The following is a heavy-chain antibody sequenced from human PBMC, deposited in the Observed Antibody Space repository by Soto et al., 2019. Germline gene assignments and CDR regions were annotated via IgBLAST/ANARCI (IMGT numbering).Heavy chain of an antibody. J-gene: IGHJ4*02. Sequence: GGSLRLSCAASGFTFSNYSMNWVRQAPGKGLEWLSYISSSGTTIYYADSLRGRFTISRDNGKNSLYLQMNSLRAEDTAVYYCARDDYDIVTGFQYYFDYWGQGTLVTVSS. CDR3: ARDDYDIVTGFQYYFDY. CDR2: ISSSGTTI. D-gene: IGHD3-9*01. V-gene: IGHV3-48*01. CDR1: GFTFSNYS.